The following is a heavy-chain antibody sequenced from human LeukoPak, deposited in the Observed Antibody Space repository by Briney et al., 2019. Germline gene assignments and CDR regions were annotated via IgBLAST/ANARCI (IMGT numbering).Heavy chain of an antibody. D-gene: IGHD3-10*01. J-gene: IGHJ5*02. CDR3: ARVSYGSGSYHWFDP. CDR2: INPNSGGT. V-gene: IGHV1-2*02. Sequence: GASVKVSCKASGYTFTGHYMHWVRQAPGQGPEWMGWINPNSGGTNYAQKFQGRVTMTRDTSISTAYMELSRLRSDDTAVYYCARVSYGSGSYHWFDPWGQGTLVTVSS. CDR1: GYTFTGHY.